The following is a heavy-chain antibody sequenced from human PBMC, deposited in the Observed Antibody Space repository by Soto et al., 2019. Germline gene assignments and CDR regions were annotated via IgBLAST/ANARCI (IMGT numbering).Heavy chain of an antibody. V-gene: IGHV1-69*13. CDR2: IIPIFGTA. D-gene: IGHD1-26*01. CDR1: GGTFSSYA. J-gene: IGHJ3*02. Sequence: SVKVSCKASGGTFSSYAISWVRQAPGQGLEWMGGIIPIFGTANYAQKFQGRVTITADESTSTAYMELSSLRSEDTAVYFCIKIGSYSDASDIWGKGTMLTLSS. CDR3: IKIGSYSDASDI.